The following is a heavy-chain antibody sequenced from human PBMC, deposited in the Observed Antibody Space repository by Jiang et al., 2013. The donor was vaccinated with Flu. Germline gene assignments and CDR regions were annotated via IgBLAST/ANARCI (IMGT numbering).Heavy chain of an antibody. CDR2: ISGSGDST. D-gene: IGHD4-23*01. CDR1: GFTFSNYA. CDR3: AKVQVERWWY. J-gene: IGHJ4*02. V-gene: IGHV3-23*04. Sequence: VQLVESGGGLVQPGGSLRLSCAASGFTFSNYAMNWVRQAPGKGLEWVSGISGSGDSTYYADSVKGRFTISRDNSKNTLSLQMNSLRAEDTAVYYCAKVQVERWWYWGQGTLVTVSS.